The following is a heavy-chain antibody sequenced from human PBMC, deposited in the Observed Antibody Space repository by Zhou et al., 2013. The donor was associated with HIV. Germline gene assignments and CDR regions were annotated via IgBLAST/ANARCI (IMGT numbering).Heavy chain of an antibody. CDR1: GGTFSRHA. V-gene: IGHV1-69*05. Sequence: QVQLVQSGAEVKKPGSSVKVSCKASGGTFSRHAISWVRQAPGQGLEWMGGITPIFGTANYAQKFQGRVTITTDESMSTAYMELSSVRSDDTAIYYCVRVFEGCTTSCYFYYWGQGTLVTVSS. CDR3: VRVFEGCTTSCYFYY. CDR2: ITPIFGTA. D-gene: IGHD2-8*01. J-gene: IGHJ4*02.